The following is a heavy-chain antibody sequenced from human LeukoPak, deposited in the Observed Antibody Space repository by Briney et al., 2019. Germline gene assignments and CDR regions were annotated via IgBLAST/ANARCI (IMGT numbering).Heavy chain of an antibody. D-gene: IGHD6-6*01. J-gene: IGHJ4*02. V-gene: IGHV1-2*02. Sequence: ASVKVSCKASGYTFTGYYMHWVRQAPGQGLEWMGWINPNSGGTNYAQKFQGRVTMTRDTSISTAYMELSRLRSDDTAVYYCASLEYSSSFSEVFDYWGQGTLVTVSS. CDR3: ASLEYSSSFSEVFDY. CDR2: INPNSGGT. CDR1: GYTFTGYY.